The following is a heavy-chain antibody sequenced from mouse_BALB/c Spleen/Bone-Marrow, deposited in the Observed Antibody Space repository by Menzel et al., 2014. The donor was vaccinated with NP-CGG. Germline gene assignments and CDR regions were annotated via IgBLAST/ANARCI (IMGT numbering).Heavy chain of an antibody. Sequence: EVHLVESGGGLVQPGGSLRLSCATSGFTFTDYYMSWVRQPPGKALEWLGFIRNKANGYTTEYSASVKGRFTISRDNSQSILYLQMNAPRAEDSATYYCARALIVFDYWGQGTTLSVSS. CDR3: ARALIVFDY. J-gene: IGHJ2*01. V-gene: IGHV7-3*02. CDR1: GFTFTDYY. CDR2: IRNKANGYTT.